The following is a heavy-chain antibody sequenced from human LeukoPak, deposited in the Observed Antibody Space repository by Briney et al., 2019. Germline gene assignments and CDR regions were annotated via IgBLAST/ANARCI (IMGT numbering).Heavy chain of an antibody. J-gene: IGHJ4*02. CDR1: GYTFTVKF. CDR3: AIENYYDSSGYSKAFDY. Sequence: EASVKVSCKTSGYTFTVKFLHWLRQAPGQGLEWMGGIEPNSGGAVYGQNFRGRVTVTRDTSVSTAYMELSRLRSDDTAVYYCAIENYYDSSGYSKAFDYWGQGPLVTVSS. V-gene: IGHV1-2*02. CDR2: IEPNSGGA. D-gene: IGHD3-22*01.